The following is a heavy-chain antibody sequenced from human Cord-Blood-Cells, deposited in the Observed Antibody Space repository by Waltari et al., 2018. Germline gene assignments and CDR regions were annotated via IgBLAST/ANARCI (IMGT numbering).Heavy chain of an antibody. CDR1: GYSISSGYY. CDR2: IYHSGST. D-gene: IGHD4-17*01. CDR3: ARLDDYGDYYYYGMDV. Sequence: QVQLQESGPGLVKPSETLSLTCAVSGYSISSGYYWGWIRQSPGKGLEWIGSIYHSGSTYYNPSLKSRVTISVDTSKNQFSLKLSSVTAADTAVYYCARLDDYGDYYYYGMDVWGQGTTVTVSS. J-gene: IGHJ6*02. V-gene: IGHV4-38-2*01.